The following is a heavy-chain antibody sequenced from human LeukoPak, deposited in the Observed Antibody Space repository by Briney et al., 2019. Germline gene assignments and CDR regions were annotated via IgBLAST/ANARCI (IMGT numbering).Heavy chain of an antibody. Sequence: GGSLRLSCAASGFTFDDYAMHWVRQAPGKGLEWVSGISWNSGSIGYADSVKGRFTISRDNAKNSLYLQMNSLRAEDTALYYCAKDIPDTYSNPDVFDIWGQGTMVTVSS. J-gene: IGHJ3*02. D-gene: IGHD4-11*01. CDR2: ISWNSGSI. CDR1: GFTFDDYA. V-gene: IGHV3-9*01. CDR3: AKDIPDTYSNPDVFDI.